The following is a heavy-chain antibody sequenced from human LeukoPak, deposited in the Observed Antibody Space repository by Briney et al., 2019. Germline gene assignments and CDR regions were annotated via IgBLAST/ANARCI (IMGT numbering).Heavy chain of an antibody. CDR1: GGSITGDPHY. CDR3: ARANYYDSTGCYHDY. D-gene: IGHD3-22*01. CDR2: VSASGRT. Sequence: SGTLSLTCTVSGGSITGDPHYWTWIRQSAGEGLEWLGHVSASGRTTYNPSLKSRVAISVDTSKKKFFLRLDSVTAADTAVYYCARANYYDSTGCYHDYWGQGTLVTVSS. J-gene: IGHJ4*02. V-gene: IGHV4-61*09.